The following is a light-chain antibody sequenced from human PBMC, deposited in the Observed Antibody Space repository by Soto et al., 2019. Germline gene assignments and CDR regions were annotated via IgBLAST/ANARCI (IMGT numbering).Light chain of an antibody. V-gene: IGLV2-14*03. CDR3: SSYTSSSTPYV. CDR1: NSDVGGYTY. J-gene: IGLJ1*01. CDR2: DVS. Sequence: QSALTQPASVSGSPGQSITISCTGTNSDVGGYTYVSWYQQHPGKAPKLMIYDVSNRPSGVSNRFSGSKSGNTASLTISELQADDEADYYCSSYTSSSTPYVFGTGTKLTVL.